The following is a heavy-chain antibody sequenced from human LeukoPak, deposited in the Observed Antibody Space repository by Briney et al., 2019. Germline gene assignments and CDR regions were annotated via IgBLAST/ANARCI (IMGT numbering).Heavy chain of an antibody. CDR1: GFIFSSNY. V-gene: IGHV3-53*01. Sequence: GGSLRLSCAASGFIFSSNYMNWVRQAPGKGLEWVSVICSGGSTYYADSVKGRFTISRDNSKNTLYLQLNSLRAEDTAVYYCARGQNVPAWGQETLVSVSS. CDR3: ARGQNVPA. D-gene: IGHD1-1*01. CDR2: ICSGGST. J-gene: IGHJ4*02.